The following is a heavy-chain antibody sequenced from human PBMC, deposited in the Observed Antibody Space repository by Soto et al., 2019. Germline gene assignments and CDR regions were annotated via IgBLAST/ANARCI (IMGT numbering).Heavy chain of an antibody. CDR3: ARDRAPYGGNFDFDY. CDR1: GFTFSTYA. CDR2: ISYDGNTK. V-gene: IGHV3-30-3*01. J-gene: IGHJ4*02. Sequence: QVQLVESGGGVVQPGRSLRLSCAASGFTFSTYAMHWVRQTPGTGLEWVAVISYDGNTKYYADSVRGRFTFSRDNSTKTMYLLMTSLRVETTAVYYCARDRAPYGGNFDFDYWGRGPLVSVCS. D-gene: IGHD2-21*01.